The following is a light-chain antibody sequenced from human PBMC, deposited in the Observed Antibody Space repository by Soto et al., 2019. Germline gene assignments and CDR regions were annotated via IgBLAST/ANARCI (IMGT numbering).Light chain of an antibody. CDR1: SSNIGSTYD. Sequence: QSVLTQPPSVSVVPGQRVTISCTGSSSNIGSTYDVQWYQQLPGTAPKLLIHGNTNRPSGVPDRFSGSKSGTSASLAITGLQADDEADYYCQSYDDSLSVHYVFGTGTKVTVL. V-gene: IGLV1-40*01. J-gene: IGLJ1*01. CDR3: QSYDDSLSVHYV. CDR2: GNT.